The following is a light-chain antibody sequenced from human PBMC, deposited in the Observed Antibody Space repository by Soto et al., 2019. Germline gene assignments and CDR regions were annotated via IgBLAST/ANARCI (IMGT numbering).Light chain of an antibody. Sequence: EIVWTQSPATLSLSPGERATLSCRASQSVSSYLAWYQQKPGQAPRLLIYDASNRATGIPARFSGSGSGTDFTLTISSLEPEDFAVYYCQQRSNWPPITFGQGRRLE. CDR1: QSVSSY. CDR2: DAS. CDR3: QQRSNWPPIT. V-gene: IGKV3-11*01. J-gene: IGKJ5*01.